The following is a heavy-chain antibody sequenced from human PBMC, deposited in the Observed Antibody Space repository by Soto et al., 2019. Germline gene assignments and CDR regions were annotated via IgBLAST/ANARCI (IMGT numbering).Heavy chain of an antibody. J-gene: IGHJ5*01. Sequence: PGGSLRLSCAASGFIFSSYWMQWVRQAPGKGLVWVSHISPDGSITDYADSVKGRFTISRDNAKNTVDLQMNSLRAEDTAIYYCVREAGVDVQKCFDSWGQGTLVTVSS. CDR2: ISPDGSIT. V-gene: IGHV3-74*01. D-gene: IGHD2-8*01. CDR3: VREAGVDVQKCFDS. CDR1: GFIFSSYW.